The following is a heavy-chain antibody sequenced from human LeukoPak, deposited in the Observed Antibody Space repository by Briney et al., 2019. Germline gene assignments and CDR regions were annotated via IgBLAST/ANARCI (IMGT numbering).Heavy chain of an antibody. CDR2: IYTSGST. V-gene: IGHV4-4*07. Sequence: SETLSLTCAVYGGSFSGYYWSWIRQPAGKGLEWIGRIYTSGSTNYNPSLKSRVTMSVDTSKNQFSLRLSSVTAADTAVYYCARDWINNPPYGMDVWGQGITVTVSS. CDR3: ARDWINNPPYGMDV. D-gene: IGHD1-20*01. J-gene: IGHJ6*02. CDR1: GGSFSGYY.